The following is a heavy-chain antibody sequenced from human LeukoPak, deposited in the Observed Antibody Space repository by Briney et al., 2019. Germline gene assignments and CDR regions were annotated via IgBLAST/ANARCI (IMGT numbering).Heavy chain of an antibody. V-gene: IGHV3-7*01. CDR3: VRGNPNWEPFDY. CDR1: GFTFSTYW. J-gene: IGHJ4*02. Sequence: PGGSLRLSCGASGFTFSTYWMSWVRQAPGKGLEWVANTKKDGSEKYYVDSVKGRFTISRDNAKNSLYLQMNSLRVEDTAVYYCVRGNPNWEPFDYWGQGTLVTVSS. CDR2: TKKDGSEK. D-gene: IGHD7-27*01.